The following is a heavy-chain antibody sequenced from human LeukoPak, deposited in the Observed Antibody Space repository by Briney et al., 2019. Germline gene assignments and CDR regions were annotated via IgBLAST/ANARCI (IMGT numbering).Heavy chain of an antibody. D-gene: IGHD3-10*01. CDR1: GYTFTGYY. CDR2: INPNSGGT. J-gene: IGHJ6*04. V-gene: IGHV1-2*04. Sequence: ASVKVSCKASGYTFTGYYMHWVRQAPGQGLEWMGWINPNSGGTNYAQKFQGWVTMTRDTSISTAYMELSRLRFDDTAVYYCAREVDYGSGSYSYGMDVWGKGTTVTVSS. CDR3: AREVDYGSGSYSYGMDV.